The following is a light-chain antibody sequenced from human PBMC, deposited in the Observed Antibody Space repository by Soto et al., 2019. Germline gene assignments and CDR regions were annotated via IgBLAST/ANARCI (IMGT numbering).Light chain of an antibody. Sequence: EIVLTQAPGTLSLSPGERATLSCRARQSVTSSDLAWYQQKPGQAPRLLIYGASSRATGIPNRFSGSGSGTDFTLTISSLEPEDFAVYYCQQRSNWPLTFGGGTKVEIK. V-gene: IGKV3D-20*02. CDR3: QQRSNWPLT. CDR1: QSVTSSD. J-gene: IGKJ4*01. CDR2: GAS.